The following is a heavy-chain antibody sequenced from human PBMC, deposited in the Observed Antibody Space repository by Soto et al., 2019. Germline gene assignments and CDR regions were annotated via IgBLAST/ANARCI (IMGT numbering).Heavy chain of an antibody. CDR2: ISWDGGKT. J-gene: IGHJ6*01. CDR3: AKDRAAVTGAYYYYAMDV. D-gene: IGHD6-19*01. Sequence: EVQLVESGGVVVQPGGSLRLSCAASGFTFDDYTMHWVRQAPGKSLEWVSLISWDGGKTYYADSVKGRFTISRDNSKNSLHLQMNSLTTEDSASYYCAKDRAAVTGAYYYYAMDVW. V-gene: IGHV3-43*01. CDR1: GFTFDDYT.